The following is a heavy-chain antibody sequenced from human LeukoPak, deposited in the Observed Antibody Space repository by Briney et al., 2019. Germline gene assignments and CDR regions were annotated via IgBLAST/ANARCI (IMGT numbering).Heavy chain of an antibody. CDR1: GFTFSSYC. J-gene: IGHJ3*02. CDR2: ISYDGSNK. V-gene: IGHV3-30*02. CDR3: AKTSLKDIVVVLAATPDGAFDI. D-gene: IGHD2-2*01. Sequence: GGTLSLSCAAYGFTFSSYCMHWVRQAPGKGLEWVAFISYDGSNKYYADSVKGRFTISRDNSKNTLYLQMNSLRAEDTAVYYCAKTSLKDIVVVLAATPDGAFDIWGQGTMVTVSS.